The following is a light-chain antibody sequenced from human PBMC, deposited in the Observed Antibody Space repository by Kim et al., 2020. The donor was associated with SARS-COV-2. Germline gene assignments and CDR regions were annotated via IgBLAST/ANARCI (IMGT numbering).Light chain of an antibody. CDR2: QDS. J-gene: IGLJ3*02. CDR3: QAWDSSTWV. V-gene: IGLV3-1*01. Sequence: VAPRQAASITCSGDKVGDKYACWYQQKPGQSPVLVIYQDSKRPSGIPERFSGSNSGNTATLTISGTQAMDEADYYCQAWDSSTWVFGGGTQLTVL. CDR1: KVGDKY.